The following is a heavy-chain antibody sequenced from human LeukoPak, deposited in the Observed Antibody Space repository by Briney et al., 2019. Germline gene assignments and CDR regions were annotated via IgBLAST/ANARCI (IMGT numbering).Heavy chain of an antibody. CDR3: AKHVSGSLFYFDY. V-gene: IGHV3-23*01. Sequence: GGSLRLSCAASGFTFRNCAMSWVRQAPGKGLEWVSGISGTGYNTYYADSVKGRFTISRDNSKNTLYLQMNSLGAEDTAVYYCAKHVSGSLFYFDYWGQRTLVTVFS. CDR1: GFTFRNCA. CDR2: ISGTGYNT. D-gene: IGHD3-10*01. J-gene: IGHJ4*02.